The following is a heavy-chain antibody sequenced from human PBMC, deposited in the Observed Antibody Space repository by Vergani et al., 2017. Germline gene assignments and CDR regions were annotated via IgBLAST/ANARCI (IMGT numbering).Heavy chain of an antibody. CDR1: GDSIISRSYY. D-gene: IGHD1-26*01. V-gene: IGHV4-39*01. CDR3: ASVNYSSDSTSHFRGRYFHV. J-gene: IGHJ2*01. Sequence: QMQLQESGPGLVKASETLSLTCTVSGDSIISRSYYWGWIRQPPGKGLEWIGSIYNSGNGDSSSSLKSRVTISADTSKNQFSLRLTSVTAADTAVYYCASVNYSSDSTSHFRGRYFHVWGRGTLVTVPS. CDR2: IYNSGNG.